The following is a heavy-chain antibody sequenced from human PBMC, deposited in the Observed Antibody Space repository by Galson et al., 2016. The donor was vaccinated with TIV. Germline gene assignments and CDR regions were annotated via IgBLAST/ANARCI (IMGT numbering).Heavy chain of an antibody. CDR2: IKHNGYEK. D-gene: IGHD6-25*01. CDR3: ARELRQDAFDI. V-gene: IGHV3-7*01. J-gene: IGHJ3*02. Sequence: SLRLSCAVSGFSLNDYGTHWVRQAPGRGLEWVANIKHNGYEKYYVDSVRGRFTISRDNAENSLYLLQMNSLRAEDTAVYYCARELRQDAFDIWGQGTMVTVSS. CDR1: GFSLNDYG.